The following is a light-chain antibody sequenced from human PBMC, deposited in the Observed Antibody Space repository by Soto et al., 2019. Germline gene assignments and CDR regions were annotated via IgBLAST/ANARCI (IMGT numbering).Light chain of an antibody. Sequence: VMTQSPATLSVSPGERATLSCRASESVSGRQLAWYQQKPGQAPRLLIYGASTRATGIPARFSGSGSGTEFTLTISSLQSEDFAVYYCQQYNNWPTFGQGTKVDIK. V-gene: IGKV3-15*01. CDR3: QQYNNWPT. J-gene: IGKJ1*01. CDR1: ESVSGRQ. CDR2: GAS.